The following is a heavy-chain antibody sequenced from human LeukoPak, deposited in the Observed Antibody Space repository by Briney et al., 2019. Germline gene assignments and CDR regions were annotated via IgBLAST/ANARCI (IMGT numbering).Heavy chain of an antibody. J-gene: IGHJ4*02. V-gene: IGHV1-69*05. CDR1: GGTFSSYA. CDR2: IIPIFGTA. Sequence: SVKVSCKASGGTFSSYAISWVRQAPGQGLEWMGRIIPIFGTANYAQKFQGRVTITTDESTSTAYMELSSLRSEDTAVYYCARNPYDILTGYGYYCDYWGQGTLVTVSS. D-gene: IGHD3-9*01. CDR3: ARNPYDILTGYGYYCDY.